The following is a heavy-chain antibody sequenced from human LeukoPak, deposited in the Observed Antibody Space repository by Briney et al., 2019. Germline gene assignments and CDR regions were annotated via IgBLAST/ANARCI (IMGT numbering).Heavy chain of an antibody. V-gene: IGHV1-69*04. J-gene: IGHJ3*02. CDR2: IIPILGIA. Sequence: ASVKVSCKASGGTFSSYAISWVRQAPGQGLEWMGRIIPILGIANYAQKFQGRVTITADKSTSTAYMELSSLRSEDTAVYYCALPLTLVLTDWAFDIWGQGTMVTVSS. CDR3: ALPLTLVLTDWAFDI. CDR1: GGTFSSYA. D-gene: IGHD3-9*01.